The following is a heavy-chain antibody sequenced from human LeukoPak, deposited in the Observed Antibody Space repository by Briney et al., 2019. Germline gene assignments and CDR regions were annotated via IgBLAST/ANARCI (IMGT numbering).Heavy chain of an antibody. CDR2: IYYSGST. V-gene: IGHV4-39*01. CDR1: GGSISSSSYY. D-gene: IGHD3-22*01. Sequence: SETLSLTRTVSGGSISSSSYYWGWIRQPPGKGLEWIGSIYYSGSTYYNPSLKSRVTISVDTSKNQFSLKLSSVTAADTAVYYCARQKSGYYFIDYWGQGTLVTVSS. J-gene: IGHJ4*02. CDR3: ARQKSGYYFIDY.